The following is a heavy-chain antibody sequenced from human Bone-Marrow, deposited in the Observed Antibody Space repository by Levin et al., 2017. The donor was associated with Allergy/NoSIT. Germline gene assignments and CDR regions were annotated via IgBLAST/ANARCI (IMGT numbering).Heavy chain of an antibody. CDR1: GFTFSSYW. V-gene: IGHV3-7*01. CDR3: ARVETTVTIFDY. J-gene: IGHJ4*02. CDR2: IKQDGSEK. Sequence: GESLKISCAASGFTFSSYWMSWVRQAPGKGLEWVANIKQDGSEKYYVDSVKGRFTISRDNAKNSLYLQMNSLRAEDTAVYYCARVETTVTIFDYWGQGTLVTVSS. D-gene: IGHD4-17*01.